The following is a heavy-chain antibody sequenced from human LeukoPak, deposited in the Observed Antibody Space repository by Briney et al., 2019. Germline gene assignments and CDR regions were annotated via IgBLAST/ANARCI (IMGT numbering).Heavy chain of an antibody. Sequence: GGCLRLSCSASAFMLSSFAMHWVRQAPGKGLQYVSALSSNGGITYYVDSVKGRFTISRDNSKNTLYLQMSGLRAEDTAVYYCVKGRRDCGGDCLAGYFDYWGQGALVTVSS. J-gene: IGHJ4*02. CDR1: AFMLSSFA. CDR3: VKGRRDCGGDCLAGYFDY. V-gene: IGHV3-64D*08. D-gene: IGHD2-21*02. CDR2: LSSNGGIT.